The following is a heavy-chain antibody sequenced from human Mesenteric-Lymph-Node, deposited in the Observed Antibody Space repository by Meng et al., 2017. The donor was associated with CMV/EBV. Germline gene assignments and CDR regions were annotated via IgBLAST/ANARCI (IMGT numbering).Heavy chain of an antibody. D-gene: IGHD6-13*01. Sequence: GESLKISCAASGFTFSSYWMHWIRQAPGKGLVWVSRISTDGSTITYADSVKGRFTISRDNAKNSLYLQMNSLRAEDTAVYYCARGSIAAAGSYDYWGQGTLVTVSS. V-gene: IGHV3-74*03. CDR1: GFTFSSYW. CDR3: ARGSIAAAGSYDY. J-gene: IGHJ4*02. CDR2: ISTDGSTI.